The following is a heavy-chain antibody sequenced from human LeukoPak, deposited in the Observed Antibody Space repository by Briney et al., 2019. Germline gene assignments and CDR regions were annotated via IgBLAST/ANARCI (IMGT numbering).Heavy chain of an antibody. CDR2: ISSSGSTI. Sequence: GGSLRPSCAASGFTFSDYYMSWIRQAPGKGLEWVSYISSSGSTIYYADSVKGRFTISRDNAKNSLYLQMNSLRAEDTAVYYCARGPPKSSSWTYFDYWGQGTLVTVSS. D-gene: IGHD6-13*01. CDR1: GFTFSDYY. V-gene: IGHV3-11*01. CDR3: ARGPPKSSSWTYFDY. J-gene: IGHJ4*02.